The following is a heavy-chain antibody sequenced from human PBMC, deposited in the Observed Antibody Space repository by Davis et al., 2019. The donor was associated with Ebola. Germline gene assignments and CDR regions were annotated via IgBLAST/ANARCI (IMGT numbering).Heavy chain of an antibody. J-gene: IGHJ4*02. D-gene: IGHD3-3*01. V-gene: IGHV3-23*01. Sequence: GESLKISCAASGFTFSSYAMSWVRQAPGKGLEWVSAISGSGGSTYYADSVKGRFTISRDNSKNTLYLQMNSLRAEDTAVYYCAKQPTWSTALKDYYFDYWGQGTLVTVSS. CDR2: ISGSGGST. CDR1: GFTFSSYA. CDR3: AKQPTWSTALKDYYFDY.